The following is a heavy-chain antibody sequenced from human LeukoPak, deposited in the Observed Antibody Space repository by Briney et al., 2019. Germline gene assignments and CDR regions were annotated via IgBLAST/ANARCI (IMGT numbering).Heavy chain of an antibody. D-gene: IGHD1-7*01. CDR1: GGSISSYY. Sequence: PETLSLTCTVSGGSISSYYWSWIRQPPGKGLEWIGNIYYSGSTNYSPSLKSRVTISVDTSKNQFSLKLTSVTAADTAVYYCARQERGTTYDYWGQGTLVTVSS. J-gene: IGHJ4*02. V-gene: IGHV4-59*08. CDR3: ARQERGTTYDY. CDR2: IYYSGST.